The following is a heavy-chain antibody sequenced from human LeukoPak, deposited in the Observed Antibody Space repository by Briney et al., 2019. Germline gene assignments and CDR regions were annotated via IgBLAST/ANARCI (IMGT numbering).Heavy chain of an antibody. CDR1: GFTFNDYY. J-gene: IGHJ4*02. Sequence: PGGSLRLSCAAFGFTFNDYYMSWIRQAPGRGLEWVSYISSGSSTIYYADSVKGRFTISRDNAKNSLYLQMNSLRAEDTAVYYCARRRDYFDYWGQGTLVTVSP. CDR2: ISSGSSTI. V-gene: IGHV3-11*01. CDR3: ARRRDYFDY.